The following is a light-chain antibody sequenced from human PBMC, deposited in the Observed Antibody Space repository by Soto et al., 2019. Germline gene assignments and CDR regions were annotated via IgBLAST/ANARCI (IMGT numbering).Light chain of an antibody. CDR1: QNINSY. CDR3: QQSYTTPFT. J-gene: IGKJ3*01. Sequence: DIQMTQSPSSLSASVGDRVTITCRASQNINSYLNWYQQKPGKAPKVLIYAASSLQSGVPSRFSGSEYGTDFTLAISSLQPEDFATDFCQQSYTTPFTSGPVTKVAIQ. V-gene: IGKV1-39*01. CDR2: AAS.